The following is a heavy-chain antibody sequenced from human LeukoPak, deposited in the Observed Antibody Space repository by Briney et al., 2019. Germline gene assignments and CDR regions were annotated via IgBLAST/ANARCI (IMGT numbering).Heavy chain of an antibody. V-gene: IGHV3-21*01. J-gene: IGHJ4*02. Sequence: GGSLRLPCAASGFTFSSNTMNWVRQAPGKGLEWVSSISSSTIYIYYADSLKGRFTISRDDAKNSLYLQMNSLRAEDTAVYYCASGMTTVPTGTHWGQGTLVTVSS. CDR3: ASGMTTVPTGTH. CDR1: GFTFSSNT. D-gene: IGHD4-11*01. CDR2: ISSSTIYI.